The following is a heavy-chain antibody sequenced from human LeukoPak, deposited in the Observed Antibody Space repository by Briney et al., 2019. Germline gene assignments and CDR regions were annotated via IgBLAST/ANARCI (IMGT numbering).Heavy chain of an antibody. CDR1: GFTFNNYA. D-gene: IGHD5-18*01. Sequence: GGSLRLSCAASGFTFNNYAMSWVRQAPGKGLEWVSVIFGGGSTFYADSVKGRFTISRDNSKNTLYLQMNSLRAEDTAVYYCAREQYSYAHGYWGQGTLVTVSS. J-gene: IGHJ4*02. CDR2: IFGGGST. CDR3: AREQYSYAHGY. V-gene: IGHV3-53*01.